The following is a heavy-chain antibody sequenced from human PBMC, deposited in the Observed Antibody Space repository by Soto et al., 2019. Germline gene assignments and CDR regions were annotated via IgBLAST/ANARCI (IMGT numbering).Heavy chain of an antibody. Sequence: GGSLRLSWASAGFPFDEHSMHLVRPAPGKGLEWVSVISWDGKTSYYAASVRGRFTISRDNSKNFLYLYMIGLRPEDTALYYCAKPVRGIAGANYDSWGQGALVTVS. V-gene: IGHV3-43*01. D-gene: IGHD3-16*01. J-gene: IGHJ5*02. CDR3: AKPVRGIAGANYDS. CDR1: GFPFDEHS. CDR2: ISWDGKTS.